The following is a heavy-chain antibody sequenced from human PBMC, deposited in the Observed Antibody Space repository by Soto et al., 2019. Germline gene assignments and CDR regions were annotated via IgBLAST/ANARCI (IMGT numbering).Heavy chain of an antibody. V-gene: IGHV3-66*02. Sequence: GGSLRLSCAASGFTVSSNYMSWVRQAPGKGLEWVSVIYSGGSTYYVDSVKGRFTISRDNSKNTLYLQMNSLRAEDTAVYYCARDESNYGSVDYWGQGTLVTVSS. CDR1: GFTVSSNY. CDR3: ARDESNYGSVDY. CDR2: IYSGGST. D-gene: IGHD4-4*01. J-gene: IGHJ4*02.